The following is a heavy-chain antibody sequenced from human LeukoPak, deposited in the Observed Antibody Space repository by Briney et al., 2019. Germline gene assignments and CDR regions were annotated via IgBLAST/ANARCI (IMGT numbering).Heavy chain of an antibody. D-gene: IGHD1-1*01. Sequence: GESLKISCKGSGYRFSSYWIGWVRQMPGKGLEWMGIIYPGDSDIRYSPSFQGQVTISADKSISTVYLQWSSLKASDTAVYYCARPDPNWYYFDYWGQGTLVTVSS. V-gene: IGHV5-51*01. CDR3: ARPDPNWYYFDY. CDR2: IYPGDSDI. CDR1: GYRFSSYW. J-gene: IGHJ4*02.